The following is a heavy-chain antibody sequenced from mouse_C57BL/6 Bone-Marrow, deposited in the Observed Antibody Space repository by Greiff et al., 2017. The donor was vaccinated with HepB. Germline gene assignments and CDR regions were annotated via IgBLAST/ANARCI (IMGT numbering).Heavy chain of an antibody. CDR2: ISNGGGST. CDR3: ARQDYDYDYYAMDY. Sequence: EVKVVESGGGLVQPGGSLKLSCAASGFTFSDYYMYWVRQTPEKRLEWVAYISNGGGSTYYPDTVKGRFTISRDNAKNTLYLQMSRLKSEDTAMYYCARQDYDYDYYAMDYWGQGTSVTVSS. CDR1: GFTFSDYY. V-gene: IGHV5-12*01. D-gene: IGHD2-4*01. J-gene: IGHJ4*01.